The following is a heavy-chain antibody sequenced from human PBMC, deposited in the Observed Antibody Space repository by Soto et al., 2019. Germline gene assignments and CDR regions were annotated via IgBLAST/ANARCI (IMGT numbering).Heavy chain of an antibody. CDR1: GGSFSGYY. CDR3: ARGYCSSTSCYLGQHAFDS. D-gene: IGHD2-2*01. J-gene: IGHJ3*02. CDR2: INHSGST. V-gene: IGHV4-34*01. Sequence: SETLSLTCAVYGGSFSGYYWSWIRQPPGKGLEWIGEINHSGSTNYNPSLKSRVTISVDTSKNQFSLKLSSVTAADTAVYYCARGYCSSTSCYLGQHAFDSWGQGTMVTVSS.